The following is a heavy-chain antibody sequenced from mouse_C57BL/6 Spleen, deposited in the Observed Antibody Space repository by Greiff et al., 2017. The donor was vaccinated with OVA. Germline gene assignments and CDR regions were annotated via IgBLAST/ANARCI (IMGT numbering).Heavy chain of an antibody. Sequence: VQLQQSGPGLVKPSQSLSLTCSVTGYSITSGYYWNWIRQFPGNKLEWMGYISYDGSNNYNPSLKNRISITRDTSKNQFFLKLNSVTTEDTATYYCARGDHWGQGTTLTVSS. CDR2: ISYDGSN. J-gene: IGHJ2*01. CDR1: GYSITSGYY. CDR3: ARGDH. V-gene: IGHV3-6*01.